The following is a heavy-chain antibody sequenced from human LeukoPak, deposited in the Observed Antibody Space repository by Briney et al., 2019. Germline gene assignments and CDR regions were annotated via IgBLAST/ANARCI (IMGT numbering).Heavy chain of an antibody. V-gene: IGHV3-15*01. CDR2: IKSKTDGGAT. J-gene: IGHJ4*02. D-gene: IGHD2-21*02. Sequence: PGGSLRLSCAASGFXFSNAWMSWVRQAPGKGLEWVGRIKSKTDGGATDYAAPVKGRFTISRDDSNNTLYLQMNSLKTEDTAVYYCTTEVLAYCGGDCTYWGQGTLVTVSS. CDR3: TTEVLAYCGGDCTY. CDR1: GFXFSNAW.